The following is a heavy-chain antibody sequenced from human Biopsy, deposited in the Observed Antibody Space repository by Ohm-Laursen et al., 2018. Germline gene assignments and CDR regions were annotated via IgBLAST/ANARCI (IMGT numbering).Heavy chain of an antibody. V-gene: IGHV4-59*06. Sequence: SETLSLTCTVSRDSISNYYWTWIRQHPGTGLEWIGYIHYSGNTLYNPSLKSRLTISVDTSRNQFSLKLTSVTAADTALYYCTRGGGGKIYGLWGQGTLVTVSS. CDR1: RDSISNYY. D-gene: IGHD3-16*01. J-gene: IGHJ4*02. CDR2: IHYSGNT. CDR3: TRGGGGKIYGL.